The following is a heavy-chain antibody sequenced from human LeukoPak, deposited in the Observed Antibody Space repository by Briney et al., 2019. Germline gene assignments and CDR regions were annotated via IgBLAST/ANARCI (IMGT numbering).Heavy chain of an antibody. D-gene: IGHD6-13*01. CDR3: AIGIAAGGTFDY. CDR1: GYTFTGFY. J-gene: IGHJ4*02. CDR2: INPNSGGT. Sequence: ASVKVSCKASGYTFTGFYMHWVRQAPGQGLEWMGRINPNSGGTNYAQKFQGRVTMTRDTSISTAYMELSSLRSDDTAVYHCAIGIAAGGTFDYWGQGTLVTVSS. V-gene: IGHV1-2*06.